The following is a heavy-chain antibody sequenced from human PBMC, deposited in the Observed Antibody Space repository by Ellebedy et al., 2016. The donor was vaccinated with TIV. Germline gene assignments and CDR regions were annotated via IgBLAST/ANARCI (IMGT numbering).Heavy chain of an antibody. J-gene: IGHJ6*03. Sequence: GGSLRLSCAASGFTFSSYSMNWVRQAPGKGLEWVSSISSGSSYIYYADSVKGRFTISRVNAKNSLYLQMNSLRAEDTAVYYCARRAGTAMVSGIYYYYYYMDVWGKGTTVTVSS. D-gene: IGHD5-18*01. CDR3: ARRAGTAMVSGIYYYYYYMDV. CDR1: GFTFSSYS. CDR2: ISSGSSYI. V-gene: IGHV3-21*01.